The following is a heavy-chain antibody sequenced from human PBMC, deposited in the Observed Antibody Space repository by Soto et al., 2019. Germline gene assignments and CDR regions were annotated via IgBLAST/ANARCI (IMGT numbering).Heavy chain of an antibody. V-gene: IGHV1-18*01. CDR1: GYTFTSYG. D-gene: IGHD3-16*02. J-gene: IGHJ4*02. CDR2: ISAYNGNT. Sequence: ASVKVSFKASGYTFTSYGISWVRQAPGQGLEWMGWISAYNGNTDYAQKLQGRVTMTTDTSTSTAYMELRSLRSDDTAVYYCAREYYDYVWGSYRPLGYWGQGPLGTVSS. CDR3: AREYYDYVWGSYRPLGY.